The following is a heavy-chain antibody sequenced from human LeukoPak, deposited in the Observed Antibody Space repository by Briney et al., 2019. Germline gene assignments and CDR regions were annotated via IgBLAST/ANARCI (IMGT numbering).Heavy chain of an antibody. CDR2: IWYDGTKK. D-gene: IGHD6-13*01. CDR3: ARGTPAYSSSWYRVDN. V-gene: IGHV3-33*01. CDR1: GATFSTYG. Sequence: PPGRSFRLPCAASGATFSTYGMNWVRQAPGKGLEWVAVIWYDGTKKYYADSVKGRFTISRDNSKNTLYLQMNSLRAEDTAVYYCARGTPAYSSSWYRVDNWGQGTPVTVSS. J-gene: IGHJ4*02.